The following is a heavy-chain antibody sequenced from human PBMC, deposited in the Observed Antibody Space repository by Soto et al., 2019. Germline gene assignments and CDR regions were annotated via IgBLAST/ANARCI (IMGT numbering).Heavy chain of an antibody. CDR1: RGSISSGTNY. CDR2: IYYSGST. V-gene: IGHV4-39*01. CDR3: ASHEEGWHFDS. J-gene: IGHJ4*02. Sequence: SETLSLTCTVSRGSISSGTNYWAWIRQPPGKGLEWIANIYYSGSTFYNPSLKSRVTISLDTSKNQFSLKLRSVTAADTAVYYCASHEEGWHFDSWGQGTLVIVSS.